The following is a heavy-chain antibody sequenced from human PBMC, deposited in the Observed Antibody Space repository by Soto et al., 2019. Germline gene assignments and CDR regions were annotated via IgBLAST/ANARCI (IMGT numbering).Heavy chain of an antibody. D-gene: IGHD6-19*01. CDR3: ARQPYSSGWYGVDWYFDL. Sequence: QVQLQESGPGLVKPSETLSLTCTVSGGSISSYYWSWIRPPPGKGLEWIGYIYYSGSTNYNPSLKSRVTISVDTSKNQFSLKLSSLTAADTAVYYCARQPYSSGWYGVDWYFDLWGRGTLVTVSS. CDR2: IYYSGST. CDR1: GGSISSYY. J-gene: IGHJ2*01. V-gene: IGHV4-59*01.